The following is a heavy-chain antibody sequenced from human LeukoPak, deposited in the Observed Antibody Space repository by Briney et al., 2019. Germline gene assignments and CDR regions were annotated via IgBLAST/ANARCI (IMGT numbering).Heavy chain of an antibody. CDR3: AKVIRGGYGMDV. D-gene: IGHD3-10*01. V-gene: IGHV3-48*02. CDR2: ISYSSSPT. CDR1: GFTFSSFG. Sequence: PGGSLRLSCAASGFTFSSFGMNWVRQAPGKGLEWVSYISYSSSPTDYADSVKGRFTISRDNAKNSLSLQLNSLRDEDTAVYFCAKVIRGGYGMDVWGQGTTVTVSS. J-gene: IGHJ6*02.